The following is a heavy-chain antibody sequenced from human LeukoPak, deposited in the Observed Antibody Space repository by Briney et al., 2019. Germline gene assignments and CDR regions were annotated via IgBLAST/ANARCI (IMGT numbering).Heavy chain of an antibody. CDR2: INPSGGST. D-gene: IGHD1-26*01. V-gene: IGHV1-46*01. J-gene: IGHJ5*02. Sequence: ASVKVSCQASGYTFTSYYMHWVRQAPGQGLEWMGIINPSGGSTSYAQKFQGRVTMTRDTSTSTVYMELSSLRSEDTAVYYCARGPRRGGSYLNWFDPWGQGTLVTVSS. CDR1: GYTFTSYY. CDR3: ARGPRRGGSYLNWFDP.